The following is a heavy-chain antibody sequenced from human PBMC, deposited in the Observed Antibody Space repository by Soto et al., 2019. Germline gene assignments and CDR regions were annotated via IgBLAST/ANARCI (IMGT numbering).Heavy chain of an antibody. CDR2: IYKSGTT. D-gene: IGHD2-2*01. V-gene: IGHV4-4*07. CDR3: ARVRGPIVVVPASTDYYYGMDV. Sequence: SETLSLTCSVSGDFISFYYWYWIRQSAGKGLEWIGHIYKSGTTSYNPSLKSRVTMSIDTSEKQFSLKLSSVTAADTAVYYCARVRGPIVVVPASTDYYYGMDVWGQGTTVTVSS. J-gene: IGHJ6*02. CDR1: GDFISFYY.